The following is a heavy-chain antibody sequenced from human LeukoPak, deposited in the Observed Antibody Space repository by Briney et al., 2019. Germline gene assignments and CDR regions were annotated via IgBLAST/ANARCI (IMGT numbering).Heavy chain of an antibody. V-gene: IGHV4-4*07. Sequence: SETLSLTCTVSGGSISSYYWSWIRQPAGKGLEWIGRIYTSGSTNYNPSLKSRVTMSVDTSKNQFSLKLSSVTAADTAVYHCARDRYCGGDCYSWFDPWGQGTLVTVSS. CDR1: GGSISSYY. CDR3: ARDRYCGGDCYSWFDP. D-gene: IGHD2-21*02. CDR2: IYTSGST. J-gene: IGHJ5*02.